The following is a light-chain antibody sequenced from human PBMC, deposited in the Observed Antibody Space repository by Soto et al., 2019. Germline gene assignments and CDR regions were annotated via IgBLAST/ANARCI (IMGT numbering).Light chain of an antibody. J-gene: IGLJ2*01. V-gene: IGLV2-14*03. Sequence: QSALTPPASVSGSPGQSITISCTGTSSDIGAYNFVSWYQQHPGKAPKLMLYYVNIRPSGVSNRFSGSQSGNTASLTISGLSAEDEADYYCTSWTTSTTMIFGGGTKLTVL. CDR1: SSDIGAYNF. CDR2: YVN. CDR3: TSWTTSTTMI.